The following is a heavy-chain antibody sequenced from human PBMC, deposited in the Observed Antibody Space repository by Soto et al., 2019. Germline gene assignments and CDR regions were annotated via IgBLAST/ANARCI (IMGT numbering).Heavy chain of an antibody. CDR1: GFTFSNYW. D-gene: IGHD3-22*01. V-gene: IGHV3-7*01. CDR2: IKQDGSEK. J-gene: IGHJ3*02. CDR3: ARDPLGWVSSGRRYAFDI. Sequence: PGGSLRLSCAASGFTFSNYWMNWVRQAPGKGLEWVANIKQDGSEKYSVDSVKGRFTISRDNAKNSLYLQMNSLRAEDTAVYYCARDPLGWVSSGRRYAFDIWGQGTMVTVSS.